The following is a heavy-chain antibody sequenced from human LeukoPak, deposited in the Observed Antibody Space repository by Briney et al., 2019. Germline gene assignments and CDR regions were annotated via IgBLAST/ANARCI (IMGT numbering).Heavy chain of an antibody. J-gene: IGHJ6*03. CDR2: MNPNSGNT. V-gene: IGHV1-8*01. Sequence: GASVKVSCKASGYTFTSYDINWVRQATGQGLEWMGWMNPNSGNTGYAQKFQGRVTMTRNTSISTAYMELSSLRSEDTAVYYCARVFDYDFWSGRNTYYYYNMDVWGKGTTVTVSS. D-gene: IGHD3-3*01. CDR3: ARVFDYDFWSGRNTYYYYNMDV. CDR1: GYTFTSYD.